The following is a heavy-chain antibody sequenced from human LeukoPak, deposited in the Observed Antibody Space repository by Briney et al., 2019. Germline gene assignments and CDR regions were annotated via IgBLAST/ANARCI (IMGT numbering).Heavy chain of an antibody. Sequence: ASVKVSCKASGYTFTGYYMHWVRQAPGQGLEWMGWINPNSGGTNYAQKFQGRVTMTRDTSISTAYMELSRLRSDDTAVYYCARALGWYYDSSGYFTDDYWGQGTLVTVSS. CDR2: INPNSGGT. V-gene: IGHV1-2*02. J-gene: IGHJ4*02. CDR3: ARALGWYYDSSGYFTDDY. CDR1: GYTFTGYY. D-gene: IGHD3-22*01.